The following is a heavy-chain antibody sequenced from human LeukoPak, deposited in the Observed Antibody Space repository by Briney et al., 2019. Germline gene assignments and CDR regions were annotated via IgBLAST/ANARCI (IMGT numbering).Heavy chain of an antibody. J-gene: IGHJ4*02. CDR3: ASQGDDYVFDY. D-gene: IGHD4-17*01. Sequence: SETLSLTCTVSGGSISSYYWSWIRQPPGKGLEWIGYIYYSGSTNYNPYLKNRVTISVDTSKNQFSLKLSSVTAADTAVYYCASQGDDYVFDYWGQGTLVTVSS. CDR1: GGSISSYY. V-gene: IGHV4-59*01. CDR2: IYYSGST.